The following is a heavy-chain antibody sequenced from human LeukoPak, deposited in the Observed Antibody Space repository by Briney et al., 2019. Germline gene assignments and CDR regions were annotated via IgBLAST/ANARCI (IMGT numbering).Heavy chain of an antibody. CDR3: ARDHSNWNYAPDF. CDR2: ISASNGNT. D-gene: IGHD1-7*01. CDR1: GYTFTRYG. V-gene: IGHV1-18*01. J-gene: IGHJ4*02. Sequence: ASVKVSCKASGYTFTRYGISWVSQAPGQGLQWLGWISASNGNTNYAQKFRDRVTMSTDTSTGTAYLDVRSLTSDDTAVYYCARDHSNWNYAPDFWGQGTLVIVSS.